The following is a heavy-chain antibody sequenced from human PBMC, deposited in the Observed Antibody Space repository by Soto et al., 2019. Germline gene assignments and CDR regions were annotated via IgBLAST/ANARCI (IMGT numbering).Heavy chain of an antibody. V-gene: IGHV3-33*01. J-gene: IGHJ6*02. CDR2: IWYDGTNT. D-gene: IGHD5-18*01. Sequence: PGGSLRLSCEASGFTFSTYGMHWVRQAPGKGLQWVVVIWYDGTNTYYGDSVKGRFTISRDNSKNTLYLQMNNLRAEDTAVYYCARVEAPLIHSDHYYYGMDVWGQGTTVTVSS. CDR3: ARVEAPLIHSDHYYYGMDV. CDR1: GFTFSTYG.